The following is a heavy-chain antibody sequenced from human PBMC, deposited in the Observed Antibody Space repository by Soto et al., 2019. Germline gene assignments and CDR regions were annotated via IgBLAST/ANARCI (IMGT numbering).Heavy chain of an antibody. Sequence: TSVKVSCKASGYTFTGYYMHWVRQAPGQRLEWMGWINAGNGNTKYSQKFQGRVTITRDTSASTAYMELSSLRSEDTAVYYCTYDSSGYPGLADSWGQGTLVTVSS. J-gene: IGHJ4*02. D-gene: IGHD3-22*01. CDR2: INAGNGNT. CDR1: GYTFTGYY. V-gene: IGHV1-3*01. CDR3: TYDSSGYPGLADS.